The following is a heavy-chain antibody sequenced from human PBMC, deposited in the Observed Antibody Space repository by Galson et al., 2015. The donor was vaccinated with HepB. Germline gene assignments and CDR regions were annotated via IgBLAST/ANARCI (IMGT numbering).Heavy chain of an antibody. V-gene: IGHV3-30-3*01. CDR2: ISYDGSNK. Sequence: SLRLSCAASGFTFSSYAMHWVRQAPGKGLEWVAVISYDGSNKYYADSVKGRFTISRDNSKNTLYLQMNSLRAEDTAVYYCASYYYGSGSYVPWGQGTLVTVSS. J-gene: IGHJ5*02. CDR3: ASYYYGSGSYVP. D-gene: IGHD3-10*01. CDR1: GFTFSSYA.